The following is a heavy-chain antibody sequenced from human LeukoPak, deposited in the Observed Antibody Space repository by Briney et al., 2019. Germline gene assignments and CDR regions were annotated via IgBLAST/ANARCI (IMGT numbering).Heavy chain of an antibody. J-gene: IGHJ4*02. Sequence: GESLKISCKGSEYSFTSYWIAWVRQMPGKGLEWMGIIYPGDSDTRHSPSFQGQVTISVDKSISTAYLQWSNLKASDTAVYYCARRGKYSGSYLNYFDYWGQGTLVTVSS. CDR3: ARRGKYSGSYLNYFDY. V-gene: IGHV5-51*01. CDR2: IYPGDSDT. D-gene: IGHD3-10*01. CDR1: EYSFTSYW.